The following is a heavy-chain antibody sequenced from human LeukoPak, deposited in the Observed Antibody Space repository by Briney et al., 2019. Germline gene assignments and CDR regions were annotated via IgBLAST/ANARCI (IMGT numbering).Heavy chain of an antibody. D-gene: IGHD3-10*01. V-gene: IGHV3-33*01. Sequence: PGGSLRLSCAASGXTFSSYGMHWVRQAPGKGLEWVAAIWYDGSSKYHADSVKGRFTISRDNSKNTLYLQMNSLRAEDTAVYYCARASGSYFNVVDYWGQGTLVTVSS. CDR2: IWYDGSSK. J-gene: IGHJ4*02. CDR3: ARASGSYFNVVDY. CDR1: GXTFSSYG.